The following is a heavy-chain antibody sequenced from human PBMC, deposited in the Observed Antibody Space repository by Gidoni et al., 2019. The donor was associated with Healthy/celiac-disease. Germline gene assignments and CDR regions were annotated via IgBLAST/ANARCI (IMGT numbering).Heavy chain of an antibody. V-gene: IGHV4-59*01. CDR3: ARDRYYYDSSGFRDYAFDI. Sequence: QVQLQESGPGLVKPSETLSLTCTVSGGSISSYYWSWIRQPPGKGLEWIGYIYYSGSTNYNPSLKSRVTISVDTSKNQFSLKLSSVTAADTAVYYCARDRYYYDSSGFRDYAFDIWGQGTMVTVSS. J-gene: IGHJ3*02. CDR1: GGSISSYY. D-gene: IGHD3-22*01. CDR2: IYYSGST.